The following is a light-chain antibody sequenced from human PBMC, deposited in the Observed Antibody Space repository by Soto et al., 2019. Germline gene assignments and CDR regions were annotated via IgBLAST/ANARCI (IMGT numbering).Light chain of an antibody. V-gene: IGKV3-20*01. CDR1: QSLSSNY. CDR2: GAS. Sequence: EIVLTQSPGTLSLSPGARATLSCRASQSLSSNYLAWYQQKPGQAPRLLIYGASRRATDIPDRFSGSGSGTDFALTITRLEPADFAVYFCQQYDTFPRTFGQGTKVEIQ. J-gene: IGKJ1*01. CDR3: QQYDTFPRT.